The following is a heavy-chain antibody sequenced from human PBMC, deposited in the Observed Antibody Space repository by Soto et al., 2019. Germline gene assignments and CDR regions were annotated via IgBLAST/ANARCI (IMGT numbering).Heavy chain of an antibody. CDR3: ARAAVAPWFDY. V-gene: IGHV3-74*01. J-gene: IGHJ4*02. Sequence: EVEVVESGGGLVQPGGSLRLSCAASGFTFSSYWIHWVRQAPGKGLVCVSRINGDGSSTSYADSVKGRFTISRDNAKNTLYLQMNSLRAEDTAVYYCARAAVAPWFDYWGQGTLVTVSS. CDR2: INGDGSST. CDR1: GFTFSSYW. D-gene: IGHD6-13*01.